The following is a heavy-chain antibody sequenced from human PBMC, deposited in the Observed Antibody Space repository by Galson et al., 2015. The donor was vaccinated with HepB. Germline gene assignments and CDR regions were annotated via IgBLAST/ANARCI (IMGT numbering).Heavy chain of an antibody. CDR2: IVVGSGNT. CDR3: AAVGLRKYSGSYFDY. CDR1: GFTFTSSA. Sequence: SVKVSCKASGFTFTSSAMQWVRQARGQRLEWIGWIVVGSGNTNYAQKFQERVTITRDMSTSTAYMELSSLRSEDTAAYYCAAVGLRKYSGSYFDYWGQGTLVTVSS. J-gene: IGHJ4*02. D-gene: IGHD1-26*01. V-gene: IGHV1-58*02.